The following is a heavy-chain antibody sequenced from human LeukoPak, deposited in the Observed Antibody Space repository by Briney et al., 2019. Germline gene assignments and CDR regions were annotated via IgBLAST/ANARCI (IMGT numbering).Heavy chain of an antibody. CDR2: ISSSGGAA. J-gene: IGHJ4*02. CDR3: ARDYRGHPD. V-gene: IGHV3-23*01. Sequence: GGSLTLSCGVSGLTFSSYAVSWVRQAPGKGLEWVSAISSSGGAAYYADSVKGRFTISRDNSKNTLYLQMNSLRAEDAAVYYCARDYRGHPDWGQGTLVTVSS. D-gene: IGHD4-11*01. CDR1: GLTFSSYA.